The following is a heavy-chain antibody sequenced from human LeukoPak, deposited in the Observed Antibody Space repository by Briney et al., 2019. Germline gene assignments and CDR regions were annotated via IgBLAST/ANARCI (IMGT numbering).Heavy chain of an antibody. Sequence: GGSLRLSCAASGFTFSSYGMRWVRQAPGKGLEWVAVISYDGSNKYYADSVKGRFTISRDNSKNTLYLQMNSLRAEDTAVYYCANLGRAEYFQHWGQGTLVTVSS. CDR1: GFTFSSYG. J-gene: IGHJ1*01. V-gene: IGHV3-30*18. CDR3: ANLGRAEYFQH. CDR2: ISYDGSNK.